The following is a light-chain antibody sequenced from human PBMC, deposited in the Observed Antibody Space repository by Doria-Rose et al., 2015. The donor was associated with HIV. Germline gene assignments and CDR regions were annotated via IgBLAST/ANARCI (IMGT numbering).Light chain of an antibody. CDR3: QQYYDTPS. V-gene: IGKV4-1*01. Sequence: TQPPESLGMSLGERATLNCKSNQSLLYTSKNYLAWYQQKPRQPPKLLIYWASTRQSGVPARFSGSGSGTDFTLTISSLEAEDVAVYYCQQYYDTPSFGPGTTVDIK. CDR2: WAS. J-gene: IGKJ3*01. CDR1: QSLLYTSKNY.